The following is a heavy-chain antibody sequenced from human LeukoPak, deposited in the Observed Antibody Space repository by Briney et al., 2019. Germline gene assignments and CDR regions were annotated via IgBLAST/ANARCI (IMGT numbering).Heavy chain of an antibody. Sequence: GGSLRLSCAASGFTFSSYAMSWVRQAPGKGLEWVSAISGSGGSTYYADSVKGRFTVSRDNAKNSLYLQMNSLRAEDTAVYYCARDAGYGGNSDYWGQGTLVTVSS. D-gene: IGHD4-23*01. V-gene: IGHV3-23*01. CDR1: GFTFSSYA. CDR2: ISGSGGST. CDR3: ARDAGYGGNSDY. J-gene: IGHJ4*02.